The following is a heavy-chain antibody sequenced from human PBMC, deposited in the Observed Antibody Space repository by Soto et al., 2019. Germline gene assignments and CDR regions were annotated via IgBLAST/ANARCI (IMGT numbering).Heavy chain of an antibody. J-gene: IGHJ5*02. V-gene: IGHV4-59*08. CDR3: ARQAVYCSGGSCYSNWFDP. CDR1: GGSISSYY. CDR2: IYYSGST. Sequence: SETLSLTCTVYGGSISSYYWSWIRQPPGKGLEWIGYIYYSGSTNYNPSLKSRVTISVDTSKNQFSLKLSSVTAADTAVYYCARQAVYCSGGSCYSNWFDPWGQGTRVTVSS. D-gene: IGHD2-15*01.